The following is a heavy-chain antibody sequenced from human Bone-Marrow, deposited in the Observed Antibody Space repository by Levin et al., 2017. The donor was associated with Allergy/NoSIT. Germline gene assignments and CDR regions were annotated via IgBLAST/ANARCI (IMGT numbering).Heavy chain of an antibody. CDR1: GFTFSSYW. Sequence: GASVKVSCAASGFTFSSYWMSWVRQAPGKGLEWVANIKQDGSEKYYVDSVKGRFTISRDNAKNSLYLQMNSLRAEDTAVYYCARDYDFWSGSSDYWGQGTLVTVSS. D-gene: IGHD3-3*01. CDR3: ARDYDFWSGSSDY. J-gene: IGHJ4*02. CDR2: IKQDGSEK. V-gene: IGHV3-7*01.